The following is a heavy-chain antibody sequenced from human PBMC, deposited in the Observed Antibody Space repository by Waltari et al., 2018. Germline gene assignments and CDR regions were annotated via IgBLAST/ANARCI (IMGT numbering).Heavy chain of an antibody. CDR1: GGSFSGYY. J-gene: IGHJ3*02. CDR3: AREGSTRGLFDI. V-gene: IGHV4-34*01. CDR2: INHSGST. D-gene: IGHD1-26*01. Sequence: QVQLQQWGAGLLKPSETLSLTCAVYGGSFSGYYWSWIRQPPGKGLEWIGEINHSGSTNYNPSLKSRVTISVDTSKNQFSLKLSSVTAADTAVYYCAREGSTRGLFDIWGQGTMVTVSS.